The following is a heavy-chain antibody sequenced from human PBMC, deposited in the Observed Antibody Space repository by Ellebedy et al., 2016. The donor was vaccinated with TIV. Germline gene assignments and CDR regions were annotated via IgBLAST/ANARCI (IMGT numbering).Heavy chain of an antibody. Sequence: GGSLRLXXAASGFTFADYSVSWIRQAPGKGMEWVSYITPGGRSEFFAASMKGRFTVSRDDAKNSVFLQMNSLRAEDTAVYFCAGGPDDASSFFFDIWGRGTLVTVSS. J-gene: IGHJ4*02. CDR2: ITPGGRSE. CDR3: AGGPDDASSFFFDI. V-gene: IGHV3-11*01. CDR1: GFTFADYS. D-gene: IGHD3-16*01.